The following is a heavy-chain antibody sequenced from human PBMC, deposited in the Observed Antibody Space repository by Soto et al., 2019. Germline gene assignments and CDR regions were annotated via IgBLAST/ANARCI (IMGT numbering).Heavy chain of an antibody. CDR2: INHSGST. CDR1: GGSFSGYY. V-gene: IGHV4-34*01. D-gene: IGHD7-27*01. Sequence: SETLSLTCAVYGGSFSGYYWSWIRQPPGKGLEWIGEINHSGSTNYNPSLKSRVTISVDTSKNQFSLKLSSVTAADTAVYYCAIIPRTGDEKGAFDIWGQGTMVTVSS. J-gene: IGHJ3*02. CDR3: AIIPRTGDEKGAFDI.